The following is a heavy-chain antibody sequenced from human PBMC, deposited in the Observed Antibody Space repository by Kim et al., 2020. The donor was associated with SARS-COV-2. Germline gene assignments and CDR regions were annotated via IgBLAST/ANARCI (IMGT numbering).Heavy chain of an antibody. D-gene: IGHD4-17*01. Sequence: GGTSDYAGPVRGRFTISRDDSINTIYLEMNSLKPDDTALYYCTPTGDHFGYWGQGALVTVSS. V-gene: IGHV3-15*01. CDR3: TPTGDHFGY. J-gene: IGHJ4*02. CDR2: GGTS.